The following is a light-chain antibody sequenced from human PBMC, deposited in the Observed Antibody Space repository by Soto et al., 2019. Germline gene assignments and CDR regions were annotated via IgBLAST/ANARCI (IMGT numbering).Light chain of an antibody. Sequence: DIQMTQSPSTLSGSVGDRVTITCRASQSLNNWLAWYQQRPGKAPKLLIYDASTLERGVPSRFSGTGSGTEFTLTISSLQPDDFATYYCQQYNSYSGTFGQGTKVDIK. CDR2: DAS. CDR1: QSLNNW. J-gene: IGKJ1*01. V-gene: IGKV1-5*01. CDR3: QQYNSYSGT.